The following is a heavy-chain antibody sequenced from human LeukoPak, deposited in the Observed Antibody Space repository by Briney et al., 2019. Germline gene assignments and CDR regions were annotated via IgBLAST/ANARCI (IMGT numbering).Heavy chain of an antibody. CDR2: IYYTGST. Sequence: PSETLSLTCTLSGGSISTYYWSWVRQPPGKGLEWIGYIYYTGSTNYNPSLKSRVTMSVDTSKNQLSLKLSSVTAADTAVYSCARGSVRGEFDPWGQGTLVTVSS. CDR1: GGSISTYY. CDR3: ARGSVRGEFDP. J-gene: IGHJ5*02. D-gene: IGHD3-10*01. V-gene: IGHV4-59*01.